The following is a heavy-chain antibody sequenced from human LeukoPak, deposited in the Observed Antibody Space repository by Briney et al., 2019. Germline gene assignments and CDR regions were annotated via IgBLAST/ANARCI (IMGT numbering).Heavy chain of an antibody. V-gene: IGHV1-2*02. CDR1: GYTFTGYY. J-gene: IGHJ4*02. D-gene: IGHD1-26*01. Sequence: PGASVKVSCKASGYTFTGYYMHWVRQAPGQGLEWMGWINPNSGGTNYAQKFQGRVTMTRDTSISTAYMELSRLRSDDTAVYYCARDLLKWELRFKGHFDYWGQGTLVTVSS. CDR3: ARDLLKWELRFKGHFDY. CDR2: INPNSGGT.